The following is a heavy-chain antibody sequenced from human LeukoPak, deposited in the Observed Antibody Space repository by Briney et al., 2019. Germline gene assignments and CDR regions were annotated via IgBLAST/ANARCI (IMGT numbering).Heavy chain of an antibody. Sequence: SETLSLTCTVSGGSISSSSYYWGWIRQPPGKGLEWIGSIYYSGSTYYNPSLKSRVTISVDTSKNQFSLKLSSVTAADTAVYYCARFDYSTSSLHYWGQGTLVTVSS. CDR3: ARFDYSTSSLHY. D-gene: IGHD6-6*01. J-gene: IGHJ4*02. CDR1: GGSISSSSYY. CDR2: IYYSGST. V-gene: IGHV4-39*07.